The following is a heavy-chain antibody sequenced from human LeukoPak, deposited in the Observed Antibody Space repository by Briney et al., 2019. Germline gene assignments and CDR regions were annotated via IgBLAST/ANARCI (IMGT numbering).Heavy chain of an antibody. Sequence: SETLSLTCTVSGASISNSDYYWRWIRQHPGKGLEWIGYIYYSGSTYYNPSLKSRVSISVDTSKNQFSLKLSSVTAADTAVYYCARVGSCSGGSCYYRPFDYWGQGTLVTVSS. V-gene: IGHV4-31*03. D-gene: IGHD2-15*01. CDR3: ARVGSCSGGSCYYRPFDY. J-gene: IGHJ4*02. CDR2: IYYSGST. CDR1: GASISNSDYY.